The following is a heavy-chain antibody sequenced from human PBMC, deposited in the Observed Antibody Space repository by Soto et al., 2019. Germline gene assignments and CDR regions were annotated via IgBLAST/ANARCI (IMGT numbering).Heavy chain of an antibody. CDR3: AKDGYFDSYYFDH. J-gene: IGHJ4*02. D-gene: IGHD3-9*01. Sequence: QVQLVESGGGVVQPGMSLRLSCAASRFTFSRYAMHWVRQAPGKGLEWVAVISYDGRQKHYVDSVKGRFRISRDESDNTLYLQMNSMRPEDTAVYYCAKDGYFDSYYFDHWGQGTLVTVSS. CDR2: ISYDGRQK. V-gene: IGHV3-30*04. CDR1: RFTFSRYA.